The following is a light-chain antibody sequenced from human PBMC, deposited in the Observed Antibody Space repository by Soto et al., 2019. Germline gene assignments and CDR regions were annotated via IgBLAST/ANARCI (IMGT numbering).Light chain of an antibody. J-gene: IGLJ3*02. CDR1: GSNIGSHP. V-gene: IGLV1-44*01. Sequence: QSVLTQPPSASGTPGQRVTISCSGSGSNIGSHPVNWYQQLPGTAPKLLIQGNNQRPSGVPDRFSGSKSGTSASLAISGLQSEDEADYYCSAWDDSLNGRLFGGGTKVTVL. CDR3: SAWDDSLNGRL. CDR2: GNN.